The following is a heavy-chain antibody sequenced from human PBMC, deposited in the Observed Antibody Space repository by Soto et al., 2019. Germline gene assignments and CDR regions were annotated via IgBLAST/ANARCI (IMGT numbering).Heavy chain of an antibody. CDR1: GDTFSSYA. J-gene: IGHJ6*02. V-gene: IGHV1-69*13. Sequence: SVKVSCNASGDTFSSYAISWVRQAPGKGLEWMGKIIPTFGRTNYAQKFQGRLTISADDSTSTAYMELSSLLSEDTAVYYCARDPLSSFAMDVWGQGTTVTVSS. D-gene: IGHD3-10*02. CDR3: ARDPLSSFAMDV. CDR2: IIPTFGRT.